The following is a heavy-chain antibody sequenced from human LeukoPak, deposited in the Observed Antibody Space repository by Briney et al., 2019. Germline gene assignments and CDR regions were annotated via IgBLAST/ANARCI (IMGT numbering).Heavy chain of an antibody. D-gene: IGHD1-26*01. CDR2: VYPDDSDT. CDR3: ARPSGTYFPFDY. Sequence: GESLKISCKTSGYSFTRYWIAWVRQTPGKGLEWMGIVYPDDSDTRYSPAFQGQVTISADKSITTAYLHWSSLKASDTVVYYCARPSGTYFPFDYWGQGTLVTVSS. J-gene: IGHJ4*02. V-gene: IGHV5-51*01. CDR1: GYSFTRYW.